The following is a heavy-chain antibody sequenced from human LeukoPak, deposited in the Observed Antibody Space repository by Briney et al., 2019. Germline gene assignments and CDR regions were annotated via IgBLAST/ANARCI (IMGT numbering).Heavy chain of an antibody. V-gene: IGHV1-69*01. D-gene: IGHD2-15*01. J-gene: IGHJ4*02. CDR3: ARDHRRCSGGSRALGSY. Sequence: SVKVSCKASGGTFSSYAISWLRQAPVQGLEWMGGIIPIFGTANYAQKFQGRVTITADESTSTAYMELSSLRSEDTAVYYCARDHRRCSGGSRALGSYWGQGTLVTVSS. CDR1: GGTFSSYA. CDR2: IIPIFGTA.